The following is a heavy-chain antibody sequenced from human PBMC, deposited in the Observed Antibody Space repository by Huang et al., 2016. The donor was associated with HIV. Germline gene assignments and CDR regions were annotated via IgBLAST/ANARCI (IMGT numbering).Heavy chain of an antibody. Sequence: QLQLQGSGPGLVKPSETLSLTCTVSGGSITSSSFYWGWIRQPPGKGLEWVGSIYYSGSTGDNPSRKSRVTVSVDTSKNQFSLKLSSVTAADTAVYYCARHFSYYDSSGYTPWDAFDIWGQGTMVTVSS. CDR3: ARHFSYYDSSGYTPWDAFDI. J-gene: IGHJ3*02. CDR2: IYYSGST. V-gene: IGHV4-39*01. D-gene: IGHD3-22*01. CDR1: GGSITSSSFY.